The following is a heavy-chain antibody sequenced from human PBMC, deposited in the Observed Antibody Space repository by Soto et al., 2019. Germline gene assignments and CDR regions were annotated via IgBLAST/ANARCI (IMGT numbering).Heavy chain of an antibody. V-gene: IGHV4-31*03. D-gene: IGHD3-10*01. CDR1: GASLTSGSYY. J-gene: IGHJ3*02. CDR3: AKGVNYFGTGSHFFDI. Sequence: QVLLQESGPGLVKPSQTLSLTCSFSGASLTSGSYYWNWIRQLPGRGLEWIGFVSFSGNTHYNPSLQSRVSISLATSKNQFSLRLDSVTAADTAVYYCAKGVNYFGTGSHFFDIWGQGTLVPVSS. CDR2: VSFSGNT.